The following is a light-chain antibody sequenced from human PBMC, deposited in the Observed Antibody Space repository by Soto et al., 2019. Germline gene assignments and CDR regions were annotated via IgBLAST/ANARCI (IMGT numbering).Light chain of an antibody. CDR2: GAS. J-gene: IGKJ3*01. CDR3: QQYNNWPFT. V-gene: IGKV3-15*01. CDR1: QSVSSN. Sequence: EIVMTQSPATLSVSPGERATLSCRASQSVSSNLAWYQQKPGQAPRLLIYGASTRATGIPARFSGSESGTEFTLTISSLQPEDFAVYYCQQYNNWPFTFGPGTKVDIK.